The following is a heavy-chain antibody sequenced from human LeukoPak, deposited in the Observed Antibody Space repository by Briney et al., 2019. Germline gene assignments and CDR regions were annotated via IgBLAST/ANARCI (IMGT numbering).Heavy chain of an antibody. CDR3: TREGVYSPDHSSYHRLPFDI. V-gene: IGHV1-69*04. CDR2: IIPTLDEA. CDR1: GDNFDTYV. J-gene: IGHJ3*02. D-gene: IGHD3-16*02. Sequence: GASVKVSCKASGDNFDTYVVTWVRQAPGQGLEWMGRIIPTLDEANFAQKFNGRVSITADKSTNTAHLELSSLRSEDTAVYYCTREGVYSPDHSSYHRLPFDIWGKGTVVIVSS.